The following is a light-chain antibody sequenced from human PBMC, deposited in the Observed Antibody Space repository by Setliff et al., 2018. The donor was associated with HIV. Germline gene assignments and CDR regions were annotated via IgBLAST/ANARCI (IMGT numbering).Light chain of an antibody. V-gene: IGKV1-27*01. CDR3: QHFKSAPVT. CDR2: GAF. CDR1: QGIGNF. J-gene: IGKJ1*01. Sequence: DIQMTQSPSSLSASVGDRVTITCRASQGIGNFLALYQQKPGKVPKLLIYGAFSLQSGVPSLFSGSGSGTDFTLIISSLQPEDVATYYCQHFKSAPVTFGQGTKVDI.